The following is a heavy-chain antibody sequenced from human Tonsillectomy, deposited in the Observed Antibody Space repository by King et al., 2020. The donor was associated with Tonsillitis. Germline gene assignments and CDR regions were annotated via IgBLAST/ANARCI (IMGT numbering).Heavy chain of an antibody. V-gene: IGHV3-30*01. CDR3: ARDGPSVCLGELSPPENAFDI. J-gene: IGHJ3*02. Sequence: VQLVESGGGVVQPGRSLRLSCAASGFTFSSYAMHWVRQAPGKGLEWVAVISYDGNKKYYADSVKGRFTISRDNSKNTLYLQMNSLRAEDTAVYYCARDGPSVCLGELSPPENAFDIWGQGTMVTVSS. D-gene: IGHD3-16*02. CDR2: ISYDGNKK. CDR1: GFTFSSYA.